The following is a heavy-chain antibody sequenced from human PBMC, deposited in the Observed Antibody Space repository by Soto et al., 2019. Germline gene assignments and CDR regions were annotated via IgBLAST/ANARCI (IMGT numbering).Heavy chain of an antibody. CDR1: GFTFDDYA. V-gene: IGHV3-74*01. D-gene: IGHD3-22*01. Sequence: SGFTFDDYAMHWVRQAPAKGLVWLSRINSDGSSTSYADSVKGRFTISRDNAKNTLYLQMNSLRAEDTAVYYCAREAVDSSGYYFDYWGQGTLVTVSS. J-gene: IGHJ4*02. CDR2: INSDGSST. CDR3: AREAVDSSGYYFDY.